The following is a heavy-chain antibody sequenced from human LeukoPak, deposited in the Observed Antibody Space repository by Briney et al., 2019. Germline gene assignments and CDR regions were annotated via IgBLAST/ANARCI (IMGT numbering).Heavy chain of an antibody. J-gene: IGHJ6*03. Sequence: GASVKVSCKASGYTFTSYGISWVRQAPGQGLDWMGWISAYNGNTNYAQKLQGRVTMTTDTSTSTAYMELRSLRSDDTAVYYCAREGTTVTTDYYYYMDVWGKGTTVTVSS. CDR2: ISAYNGNT. V-gene: IGHV1-18*01. D-gene: IGHD4-17*01. CDR3: AREGTTVTTDYYYYMDV. CDR1: GYTFTSYG.